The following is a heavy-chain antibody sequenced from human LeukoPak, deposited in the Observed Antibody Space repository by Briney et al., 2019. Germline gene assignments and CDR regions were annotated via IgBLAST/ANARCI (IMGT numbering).Heavy chain of an antibody. Sequence: GGSLRLSCAASGFTFGSYAMSWVRQAPGRGLEWVSAIDRGGISTYYADSVEGRFTISRDNSKNTLYLQMNSLRAEDTALYYCAKDPSQSSTGWHFWVTWGQGTLVTVSS. CDR2: IDRGGIST. D-gene: IGHD3-3*02. CDR1: GFTFGSYA. CDR3: AKDPSQSSTGWHFWVT. J-gene: IGHJ4*02. V-gene: IGHV3-23*01.